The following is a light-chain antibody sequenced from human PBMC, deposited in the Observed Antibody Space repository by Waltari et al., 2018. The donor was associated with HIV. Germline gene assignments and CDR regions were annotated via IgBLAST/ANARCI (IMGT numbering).Light chain of an antibody. CDR2: DVS. J-gene: IGLJ2*01. Sequence: QSALTQPASVSGSPGQSITISCAETSSDVGGYSYFSWYQQHPGNAPKPIIYDVSKRPSGFSNRFSGSKSVNTASLTISGLQAEDEADYSCCSYAGSSTHVVFGGGTKLTVL. CDR3: CSYAGSSTHVV. CDR1: SSDVGGYSY. V-gene: IGLV2-23*02.